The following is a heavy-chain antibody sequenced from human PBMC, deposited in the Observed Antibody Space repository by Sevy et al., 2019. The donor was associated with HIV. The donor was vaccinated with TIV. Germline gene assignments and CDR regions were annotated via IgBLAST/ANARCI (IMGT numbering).Heavy chain of an antibody. CDR3: ASGVVGATFYAHFDH. CDR1: GCTFTNFA. D-gene: IGHD2-15*01. CDR2: IIPSSDTT. V-gene: IGHV1-69*06. J-gene: IGHJ4*02. Sequence: ASVKVSCKTSGCTFTNFAFSWVRQAPGQGLEWMGGIIPSSDTTRFAQNFQDRVTLTADKSTSTVYMEMNSLEFDDTALYYCASGVVGATFYAHFDHWGQGSRVTVSS.